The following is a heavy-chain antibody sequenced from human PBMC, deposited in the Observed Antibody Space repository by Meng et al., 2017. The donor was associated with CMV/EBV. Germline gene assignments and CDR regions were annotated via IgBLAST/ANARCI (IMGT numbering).Heavy chain of an antibody. CDR2: ISAYNGNT. V-gene: IGHV1-18*01. J-gene: IGHJ4*02. CDR1: GYTFTSYG. D-gene: IGHD3-3*01. Sequence: ASVKVSCKASGYTFTSYGISWVRQATGQGLEWMGWISAYNGNTNYAQKLQGRVTMTTDTSTRTAYMELRSLGYEDTAVYYCARDARGGSTIFGVVIPCEYWGQGTLVTVSS. CDR3: ARDARGGSTIFGVVIPCEY.